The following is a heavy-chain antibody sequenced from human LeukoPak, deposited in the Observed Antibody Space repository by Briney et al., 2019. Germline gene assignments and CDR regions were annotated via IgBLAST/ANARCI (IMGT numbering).Heavy chain of an antibody. CDR1: GFTFSSYE. CDR2: IYHSGST. Sequence: GSLRLSCAASGFTFSSYEMNWVRQAPGKGLEWIGSIYHSGSTYYNPSLKSRVTMSLDTSKNQFSLKLNSVTAADTAVYYCARDLTDYYELDYWGQGTLVTVSS. V-gene: IGHV4-59*12. J-gene: IGHJ4*02. CDR3: ARDLTDYYELDY. D-gene: IGHD1-26*01.